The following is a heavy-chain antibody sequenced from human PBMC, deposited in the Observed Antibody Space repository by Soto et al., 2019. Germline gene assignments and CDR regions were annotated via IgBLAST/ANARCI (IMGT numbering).Heavy chain of an antibody. CDR2: IKQDGSEK. CDR3: ARDSGRWSSSSSYFQH. CDR1: GFTFSSYW. Sequence: GGSLRLSCAASGFTFSSYWMSWVRQAPGRGLEWVANIKQDGSEKYYVDSVKGRFTISRDNAKNSLYLQMNSLRAEDTAVYYCARDSGRWSSSSSYFQHWGQGTLVTVSS. V-gene: IGHV3-7*01. J-gene: IGHJ1*01. D-gene: IGHD6-6*01.